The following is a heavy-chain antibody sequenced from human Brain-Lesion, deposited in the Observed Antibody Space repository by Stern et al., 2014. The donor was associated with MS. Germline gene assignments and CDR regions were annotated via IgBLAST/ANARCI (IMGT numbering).Heavy chain of an antibody. D-gene: IGHD6-6*01. CDR2: IWPGHSDP. CDR3: ARRGDSSSSGFDY. J-gene: IGHJ4*02. Sequence: VQLVEPGAEVKKPGESLKISCKGSGYRFTSNWIGWVRQMPGKGLEWMGIIWPGHSDPRYSPSFQGQVTISADKSISTAYLQWSSLQASDTAMYYCARRGDSSSSGFDYWGQGTLVIVSS. V-gene: IGHV5-51*01. CDR1: GYRFTSNW.